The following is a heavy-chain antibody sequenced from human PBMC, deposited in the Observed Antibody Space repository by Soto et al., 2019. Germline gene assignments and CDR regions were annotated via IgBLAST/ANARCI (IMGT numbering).Heavy chain of an antibody. CDR2: ISSSSSYI. CDR3: ARSTNHYDFWSGYLSCYYMDV. Sequence: GGSLRLSCAASGFTFSSYSMNWVRQAPGKGLEWVSSISSSSSYIYYADSVKGRFTISRDNAKNSLYLQMNSLRAEDTAVYYCARSTNHYDFWSGYLSCYYMDVWGKGTTVTVSS. J-gene: IGHJ6*03. D-gene: IGHD3-3*01. CDR1: GFTFSSYS. V-gene: IGHV3-21*01.